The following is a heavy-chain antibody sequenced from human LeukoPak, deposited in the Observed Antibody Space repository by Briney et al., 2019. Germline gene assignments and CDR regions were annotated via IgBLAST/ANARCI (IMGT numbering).Heavy chain of an antibody. CDR3: ARGDHHYDSSALRSLRAFDI. CDR1: GGSISSGGYS. D-gene: IGHD3-22*01. CDR2: IYHSGST. Sequence: SETLSLTCAVSGGSISSGGYSWRWIRQPPGKGLEWIGYIYHSGSTYYNPSLKSRVTISVDRSKNQFSLKLSSVTAADTAVYYCARGDHHYDSSALRSLRAFDIWGQGTMVTVSS. J-gene: IGHJ3*02. V-gene: IGHV4-30-2*01.